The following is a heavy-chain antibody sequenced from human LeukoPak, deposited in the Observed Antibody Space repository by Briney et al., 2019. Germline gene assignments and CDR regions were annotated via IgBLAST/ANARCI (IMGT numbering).Heavy chain of an antibody. D-gene: IGHD6-13*01. CDR3: ARVASSSWYKDY. J-gene: IGHJ4*02. CDR2: IYDSGST. V-gene: IGHV4-59*08. Sequence: PSETLSLTCSVSGGSVSSYYWSWIRQPPGKGLEWIGYIYDSGSTNYNPSLKSRVTISVDTSKNQFSLKLSSVTAADTAVYYCARVASSSWYKDYWGQGTLVTVSS. CDR1: GGSVSSYY.